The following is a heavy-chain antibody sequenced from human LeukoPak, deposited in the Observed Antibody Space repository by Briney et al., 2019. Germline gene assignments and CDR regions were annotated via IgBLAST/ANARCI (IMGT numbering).Heavy chain of an antibody. CDR1: GYTFTSYD. CDR3: ARWEDRSGNLDY. V-gene: IGHV1-8*01. CDR2: MNPNSGNT. D-gene: IGHD2-15*01. Sequence: ASVKVSCKASGYTFTSYDINRVRQATGQGLEWMGWMNPNSGNTGYAQKFEGRVTMTRNTSISTAYMELSSLRSEDTAVYYCARWEDRSGNLDYWGQGTLVTVSS. J-gene: IGHJ4*02.